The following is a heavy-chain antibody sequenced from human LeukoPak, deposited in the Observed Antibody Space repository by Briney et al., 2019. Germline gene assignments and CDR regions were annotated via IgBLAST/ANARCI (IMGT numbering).Heavy chain of an antibody. Sequence: ASVKVSCKASGGTFSSYAISWVRQAPGQGPEWMGRIIPIFGIANYAQKFQGRVTITADKSTSTAYMELSSLRSEDTAVYYCALRYCSGGSCYSGAWFDPWGQGTLVTVSS. D-gene: IGHD2-15*01. V-gene: IGHV1-69*04. CDR3: ALRYCSGGSCYSGAWFDP. CDR1: GGTFSSYA. J-gene: IGHJ5*02. CDR2: IIPIFGIA.